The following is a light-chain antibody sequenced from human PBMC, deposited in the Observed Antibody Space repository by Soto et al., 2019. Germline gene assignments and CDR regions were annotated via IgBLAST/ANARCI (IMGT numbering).Light chain of an antibody. CDR1: QSISRW. Sequence: DIQMTQSPSTLSASVGDRVTITCRARQSISRWLAWYQQKPGKAPNLLIYDASILESGVPSRFTGSGSGTEFTLTISSLKPDDFATDYCQQYDSYRTFGQGTKVDIK. V-gene: IGKV1-5*01. J-gene: IGKJ1*01. CDR3: QQYDSYRT. CDR2: DAS.